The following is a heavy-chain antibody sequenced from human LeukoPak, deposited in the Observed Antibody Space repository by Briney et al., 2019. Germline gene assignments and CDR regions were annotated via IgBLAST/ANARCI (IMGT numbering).Heavy chain of an antibody. CDR1: GFTFSSYS. V-gene: IGHV3-48*04. CDR2: ISSSLSSM. J-gene: IGHJ4*02. D-gene: IGHD6-13*01. Sequence: GGSLRLSCAASGFTFSSYSMNWVRQAPGKGLEWVSYISSSLSSMYYADSVKGRFTISRDNAENSLYLQMNSLRAKDAAVYYCAKVGQQLTELSFDYWGQGTLVTVSS. CDR3: AKVGQQLTELSFDY.